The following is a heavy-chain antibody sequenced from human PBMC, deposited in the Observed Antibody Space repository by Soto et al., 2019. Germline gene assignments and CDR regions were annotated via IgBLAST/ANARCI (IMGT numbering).Heavy chain of an antibody. CDR2: ISHSGTT. CDR3: ARGECSSVYCFTRWALDF. J-gene: IGHJ3*01. CDR1: GGSFSGYY. V-gene: IGHV4-34*01. Sequence: QVQLQQWGAGLLKPSETLSLTCEVHGGSFSGYYWTWIRQTPGKGLAWIGEISHSGTTNYQPSRTSRAAISADPSKTEFSLNLTSVTAADSGVYYCARGECSSVYCFTRWALDFWGQGTVVTVSS. D-gene: IGHD2-2*01.